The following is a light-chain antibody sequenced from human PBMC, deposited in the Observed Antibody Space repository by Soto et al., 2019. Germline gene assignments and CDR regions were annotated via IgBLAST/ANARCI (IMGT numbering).Light chain of an antibody. Sequence: EIVLTQSPGTLSLSPGERATLSCRASQSVSSSYFAWYQQRPGRAPRLLIYATSIRATGVPDRFSGSGSGTDFTLTISRLEPEDFAVYYCPHYGSSPSYIFGPGAKLEI. CDR3: PHYGSSPSYI. CDR1: QSVSSSY. J-gene: IGKJ2*01. V-gene: IGKV3-20*01. CDR2: ATS.